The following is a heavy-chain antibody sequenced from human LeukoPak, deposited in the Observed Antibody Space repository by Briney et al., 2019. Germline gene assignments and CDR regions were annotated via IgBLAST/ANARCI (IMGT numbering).Heavy chain of an antibody. V-gene: IGHV1-46*01. D-gene: IGHD2-21*01. CDR3: ATTKTQPGGLAVLDYSRFDY. CDR1: GYTLTSYY. Sequence: ASVKVSCKASGYTLTSYYMHWVRQAPGQGLEWMGIINPSGGSTSYAQKFQGRVTMTRDMSTSTVYMELSSLRSEDTAVYYCATTKTQPGGLAVLDYSRFDYWGQGTLVTVSS. CDR2: INPSGGST. J-gene: IGHJ4*02.